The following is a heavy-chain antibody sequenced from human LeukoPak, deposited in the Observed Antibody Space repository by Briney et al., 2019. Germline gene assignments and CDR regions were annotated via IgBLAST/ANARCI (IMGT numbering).Heavy chain of an antibody. J-gene: IGHJ4*02. CDR3: ARVYYYDSSAYYYFFDY. CDR1: GGSISSSSYY. D-gene: IGHD3-22*01. V-gene: IGHV4-39*07. CDR2: MYYSGST. Sequence: SETLSLTCTVSGGSISSSSYYWGWIRQPPGKGLEWIGSMYYSGSTDYNPSLKSRVTISVDTSKNQFSLKLSSVTAADTAVYYCARVYYYDSSAYYYFFDYWGQGTLVTVSS.